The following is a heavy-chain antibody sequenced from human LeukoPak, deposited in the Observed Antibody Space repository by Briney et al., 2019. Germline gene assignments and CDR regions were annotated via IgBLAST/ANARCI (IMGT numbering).Heavy chain of an antibody. CDR3: ARGRANAAYYFDY. D-gene: IGHD1-26*01. J-gene: IGHJ4*02. Sequence: ASVKVSCKASGGTSSSYAISWVRQAPGQGLEWMGGIIPIFGTANYAQKFQGRVTITADESTSTAYMELSSLRSEDTAVYYCARGRANAAYYFDYWGQGTLVTVSS. V-gene: IGHV1-69*13. CDR2: IIPIFGTA. CDR1: GGTSSSYA.